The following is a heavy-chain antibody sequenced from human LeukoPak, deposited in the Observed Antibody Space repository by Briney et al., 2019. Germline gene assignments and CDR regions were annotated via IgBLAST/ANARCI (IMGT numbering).Heavy chain of an antibody. CDR2: ISYDGSNK. D-gene: IGHD6-19*01. V-gene: IGHV3-30-3*01. CDR1: GFTFSSYA. CDR3: ARSTPIAVAGMVYYYGMDV. Sequence: PGRSLRLSCAASGFTFSSYAMPWVRQAPGKGLEWVAVISYDGSNKYYADSVKGRFTISRDNSKNTLYLQMNSLRAEDTAVYYCARSTPIAVAGMVYYYGMDVWGQGTTVTVSS. J-gene: IGHJ6*02.